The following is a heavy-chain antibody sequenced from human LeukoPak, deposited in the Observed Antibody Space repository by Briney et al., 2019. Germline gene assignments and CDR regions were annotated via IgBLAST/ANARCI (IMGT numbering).Heavy chain of an antibody. Sequence: SETLSLTCTVSNYSISSGYYWGWIRQPPGKGLEWIGSIYFSGGTYYNASLRSRVTISVDTSKNQFSLKLSSVTAADTAVYYCARQTGSGLFSLPGGQGTLVTVSS. CDR2: IYFSGGT. D-gene: IGHD3-10*01. J-gene: IGHJ4*02. V-gene: IGHV4-38-2*02. CDR3: ARQTGSGLFSLP. CDR1: NYSISSGYY.